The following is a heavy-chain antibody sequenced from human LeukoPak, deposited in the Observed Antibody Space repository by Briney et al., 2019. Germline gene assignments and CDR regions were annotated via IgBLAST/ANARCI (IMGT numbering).Heavy chain of an antibody. D-gene: IGHD3-22*01. CDR1: GGTFSSYA. J-gene: IGHJ4*02. CDR3: ARAVVYYYDSSGYFVN. V-gene: IGHV1-69*13. Sequence: SVKVSCKASGGTFSSYAISWVRQAPGQGLEWMGGIIPIFGTVNYAQKFQGRVTITADESTSTAYIELSSLRSEDTAVYYCARAVVYYYDSSGYFVNWGQGTLVTVSS. CDR2: IIPIFGTV.